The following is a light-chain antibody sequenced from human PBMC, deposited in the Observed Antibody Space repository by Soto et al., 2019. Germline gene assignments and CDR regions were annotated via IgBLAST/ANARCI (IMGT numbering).Light chain of an antibody. CDR1: RSDVGGYNY. CDR2: DVS. CDR3: SSYTSCSTV. J-gene: IGLJ2*01. V-gene: IGLV2-14*01. Sequence: QSALTQPASVSGSPGQSITISCTGTRSDVGGYNYVSWYQQHPGKAPKLMIYDVSNRPPGVSNRFSGSKSGNTASLTISGLQAEDEADYYCSSYTSCSTVFGGGTKLTVL.